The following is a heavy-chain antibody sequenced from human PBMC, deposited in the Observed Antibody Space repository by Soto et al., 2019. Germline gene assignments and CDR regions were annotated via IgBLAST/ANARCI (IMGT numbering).Heavy chain of an antibody. CDR2: ISYDGSNK. J-gene: IGHJ4*02. Sequence: QVQLVESGGGVVQPGRSLKLPCAASGFAFSSYGMHWIRQAPGKGLEWVAVISYDGSNKYYADSVKGRFTISRDNSKNTLYLQMNSLRAEDTAVYYCANHTAMVTWGQGTLVTVSS. CDR3: ANHTAMVT. CDR1: GFAFSSYG. D-gene: IGHD5-18*01. V-gene: IGHV3-30*18.